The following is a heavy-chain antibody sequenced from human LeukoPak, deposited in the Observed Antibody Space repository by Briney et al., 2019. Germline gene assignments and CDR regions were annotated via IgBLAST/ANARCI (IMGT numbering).Heavy chain of an antibody. CDR2: ISAYNGNT. V-gene: IGHV1-18*01. CDR1: GYTFTSYG. J-gene: IGHJ4*02. D-gene: IGHD6-13*01. CDR3: ARDSSSWLGGGHFDY. Sequence: ASVKVSCKASGYTFTSYGISWVRQAPGQGLEWMGWISAYNGNTNYAQKLQGRVTMTTDTSTSTAYMELRSLRSDDTAVYYCARDSSSWLGGGHFDYWGQGTLVTVPS.